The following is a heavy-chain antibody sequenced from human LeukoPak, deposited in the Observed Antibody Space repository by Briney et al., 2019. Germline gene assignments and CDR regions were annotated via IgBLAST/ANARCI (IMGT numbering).Heavy chain of an antibody. CDR1: GFTYEDCG. Sequence: GGSPRLLCAASGFTYEDCGMSWARQPSARGREEGSGIRWNGGSTGYADSVKGRFTISRDNAKNSLYLQMNSLRAEDTALYYCARGESGSSLPFDYWGQGTLVTVSS. D-gene: IGHD1-26*01. CDR2: IRWNGGST. CDR3: ARGESGSSLPFDY. J-gene: IGHJ4*02. V-gene: IGHV3-20*04.